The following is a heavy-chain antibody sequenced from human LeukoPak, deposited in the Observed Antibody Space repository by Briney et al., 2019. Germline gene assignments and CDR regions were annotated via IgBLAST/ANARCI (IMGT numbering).Heavy chain of an antibody. CDR1: GFTFSSYW. CDR2: VKQEGSEK. CDR3: ASQGGDY. Sequence: GGSLRLSCAASGFTFSSYWMSWVRQARGKGLEWVAKVKQEGSEKYHVDSVKGRFTLSRDNAKNALYLQMNSLRAEDTAVYYCASQGGDYWGQGTLVTVSS. J-gene: IGHJ4*02. V-gene: IGHV3-7*01.